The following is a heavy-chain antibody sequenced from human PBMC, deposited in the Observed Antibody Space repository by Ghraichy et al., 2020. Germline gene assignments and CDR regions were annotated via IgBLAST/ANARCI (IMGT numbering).Heavy chain of an antibody. CDR1: GFIFSNYA. V-gene: IGHV3-23*01. D-gene: IGHD2-15*01. J-gene: IGHJ6*02. CDR2: ITGTGANT. CDR3: AKDDYCSGATCATYYYYGLDL. Sequence: GGSLRLSCAASGFIFSNYAMTWVRQAPGKGLEWVSSITGTGANTYYEDSVKGRFTISRDNSKNTLYLQMNSLRAADTAVYYCAKDDYCSGATCATYYYYGLDLWGQGTTVTVSS.